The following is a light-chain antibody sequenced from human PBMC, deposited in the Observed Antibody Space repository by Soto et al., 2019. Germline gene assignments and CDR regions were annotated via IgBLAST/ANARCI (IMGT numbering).Light chain of an antibody. CDR1: QGFDNY. Sequence: EIVLTQSPATLSLSPGEIATLSCRSSQGFDNYLAWYQQKPGQTPRLIMYDASNRATGIPARFSGSGSGTDFTLTISSLEPEDVAVYYCQYRSNWLWTFGQGTKVEIK. CDR3: QYRSNWLWT. J-gene: IGKJ1*01. CDR2: DAS. V-gene: IGKV3-11*01.